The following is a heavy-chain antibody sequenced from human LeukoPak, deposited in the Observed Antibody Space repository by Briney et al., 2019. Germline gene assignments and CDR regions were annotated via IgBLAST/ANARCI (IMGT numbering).Heavy chain of an antibody. CDR3: ARDGGANRNFDY. J-gene: IGHJ4*02. V-gene: IGHV4-4*07. D-gene: IGHD4/OR15-4a*01. CDR1: GGSIRGDY. CDR2: VHTSGST. Sequence: SETLSLTCDVSGGSIRGDYWSWIRQPAGRGLEWIGRVHTSGSTNYNPSLKSRVTLSQDTSKNQFYLKLTSVTAADTAVYYCARDGGANRNFDYWGQGMLVTVSS.